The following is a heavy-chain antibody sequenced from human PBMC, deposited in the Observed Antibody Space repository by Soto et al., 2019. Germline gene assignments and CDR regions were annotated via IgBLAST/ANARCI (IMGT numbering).Heavy chain of an antibody. CDR3: ARPYGYCTNSDCRQYPLDY. CDR1: GFTFSSYG. D-gene: IGHD2-8*01. V-gene: IGHV3-33*01. CDR2: IWYDGSNK. J-gene: IGHJ4*01. Sequence: QVQLVESGGGAVQPGRSLRLSCAASGFTFSSYGMHWVRQAPGKGLEWVAVIWYDGSNKYYADSVKGRFTISRDNSKNTLYLQMNSLRAEDTAVYYCARPYGYCTNSDCRQYPLDYWGHGTLVTVSS.